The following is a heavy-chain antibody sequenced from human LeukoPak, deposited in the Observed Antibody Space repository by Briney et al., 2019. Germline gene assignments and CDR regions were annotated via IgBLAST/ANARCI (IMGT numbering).Heavy chain of an antibody. CDR2: IYYSGST. V-gene: IGHV4-59*01. CDR1: GGSIRSYY. CDR3: ARANPYYDFWSGFWDY. J-gene: IGHJ4*02. Sequence: SETLSLTCTVSGGSIRSYYWSWIRQSPGKGLEWVGQIYYSGSTNYNPSLKSRVTISVDTSKNQFSLKLSSVTAADTAVYYCARANPYYDFWSGFWDYWGQGTLVTVSS. D-gene: IGHD3-3*01.